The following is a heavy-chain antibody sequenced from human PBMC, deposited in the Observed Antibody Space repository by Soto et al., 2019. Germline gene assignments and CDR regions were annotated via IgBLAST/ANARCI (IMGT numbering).Heavy chain of an antibody. D-gene: IGHD3-22*01. J-gene: IGHJ4*02. CDR3: VRDTDSSGFDY. Sequence: QVQLVESGGGVVQPGRSLRLSCAASGFTFSRSGMHGVRQAPGKGPEWVALIWYDGSNRYYADSVRGRFTISRDNSKNTLYLQMNSLRVEDTAVYYCVRDTDSSGFDYWGQGTLVTVSS. CDR1: GFTFSRSG. V-gene: IGHV3-33*01. CDR2: IWYDGSNR.